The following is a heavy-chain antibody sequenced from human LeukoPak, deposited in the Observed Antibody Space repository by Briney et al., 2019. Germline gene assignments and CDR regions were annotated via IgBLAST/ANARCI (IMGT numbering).Heavy chain of an antibody. V-gene: IGHV3-7*03. D-gene: IGHD2/OR15-2a*01. CDR1: GFTFSSYE. CDR3: ARDPYYARLDY. Sequence: PGGSLRLSCAASGFTFSSYEMSWVRQAPGKGLEWVANIKQDGSEKKYVDSVKGRFTISRDNAKNSLYLQMNSLRAEDTAVYYCARDPYYARLDYWGQGTLVTVSS. J-gene: IGHJ4*02. CDR2: IKQDGSEK.